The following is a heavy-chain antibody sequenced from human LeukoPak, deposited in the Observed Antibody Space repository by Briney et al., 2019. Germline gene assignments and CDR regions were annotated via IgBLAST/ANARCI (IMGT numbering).Heavy chain of an antibody. V-gene: IGHV4-34*01. D-gene: IGHD3-3*01. CDR3: ASRHYDFWSGYLDY. CDR2: INHSGST. J-gene: IGHJ4*02. CDR1: GGSFSGYY. Sequence: SETLSLTCAVYGGSFSGYYWSWIRQPPGKGLEWIGEINHSGSTNYNPSLKSRVTISVDTSKNQFSLKLSSVTAADTAVYYCASRHYDFWSGYLDYWGQGTLVTVSS.